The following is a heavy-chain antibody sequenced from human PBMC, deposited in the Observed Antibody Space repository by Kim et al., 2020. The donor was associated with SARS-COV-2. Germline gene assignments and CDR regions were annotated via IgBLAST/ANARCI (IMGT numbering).Heavy chain of an antibody. CDR3: ARGGEWLRFKTQGWFDP. V-gene: IGHV1-69*13. CDR1: GGTFSSYA. D-gene: IGHD5-12*01. Sequence: SVKVSCKASGGTFSSYAISWVRQAPGQGLEWMGGIIPIFGTANYAQKFQGRVTITADESTSTAYMELSSLRSEDTAVYYCARGGEWLRFKTQGWFDPWGQGTLVTVSS. J-gene: IGHJ5*02. CDR2: IIPIFGTA.